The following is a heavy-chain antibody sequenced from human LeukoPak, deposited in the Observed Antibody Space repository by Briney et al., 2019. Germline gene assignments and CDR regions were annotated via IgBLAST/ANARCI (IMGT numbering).Heavy chain of an antibody. J-gene: IGHJ4*02. CDR1: GFTFSSYA. V-gene: IGHV3-23*01. CDR3: AKARHYDILTGYSDY. Sequence: PGGSLRLSCAASGFTFSSYAMSWVRQAPGKGLEWVSAISGSGGSTYYADSVKGRFTISRDNSKNTLYLQMNSLRAEDTAVYYCAKARHYDILTGYSDYRGQGTLVTVSS. D-gene: IGHD3-9*01. CDR2: ISGSGGST.